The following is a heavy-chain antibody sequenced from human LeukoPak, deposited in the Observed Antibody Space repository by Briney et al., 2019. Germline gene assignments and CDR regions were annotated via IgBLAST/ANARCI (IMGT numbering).Heavy chain of an antibody. CDR3: ATATIVGAIPRY. CDR1: GYTFSGYY. Sequence: ASVKVSCKASGYTFSGYYIHWVRQAPGQGPEWMGWINPNSGATIFGQNFQDRMTMTRDTSINTAYMELSRLKSNDTALYYCATATIVGAIPRYWGQGTLVTVSS. D-gene: IGHD1-26*01. V-gene: IGHV1-2*02. CDR2: INPNSGAT. J-gene: IGHJ4*02.